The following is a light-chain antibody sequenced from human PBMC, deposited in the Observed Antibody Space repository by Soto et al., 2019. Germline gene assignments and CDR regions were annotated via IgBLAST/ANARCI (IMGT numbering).Light chain of an antibody. J-gene: IGLJ1*01. CDR3: CSSGGSPTYV. CDR2: EVN. CDR1: SSNVGSYKL. Sequence: QSVLTQPASVSGSPGQSITISCTGTSSNVGSYKLVSWYQQHPGKAPKLMIFEVNKRPSGVSNRFSGSKSGNTASLTISGLKVEAEADYYCCSSGGSPTYVFGNGTMVTVL. V-gene: IGLV2-23*02.